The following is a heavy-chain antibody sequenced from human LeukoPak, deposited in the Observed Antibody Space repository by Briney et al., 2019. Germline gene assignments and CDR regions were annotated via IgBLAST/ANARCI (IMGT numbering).Heavy chain of an antibody. D-gene: IGHD2-2*01. CDR1: GGTFSSYA. CDR2: IIPILGIA. J-gene: IGHJ6*03. CDR3: ARAYSANTVVVPAAMSYYYYYYMDV. Sequence: VASVKVSCKASGGTFSSYAISWVRQAPGQGLEWMGRIIPILGIANYAQKFQGRVTITADKSTSTAYMELRSLRSDDTAVYYCARAYSANTVVVPAAMSYYYYYYMDVWGKGTTVTVSS. V-gene: IGHV1-69*04.